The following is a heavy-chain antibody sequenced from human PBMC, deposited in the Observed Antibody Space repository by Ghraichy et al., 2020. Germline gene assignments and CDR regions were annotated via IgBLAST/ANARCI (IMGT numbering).Heavy chain of an antibody. V-gene: IGHV3-13*01. CDR2: IGTAGDT. CDR3: ARDVSSGGGLSGMDV. D-gene: IGHD6-19*01. J-gene: IGHJ6*02. Sequence: GGSLRLSCAASGFTFSSYDMHWVRQATEKGLEWVSAIGTAGDTYYPGSVKGRFTISRENAKNSLFLQMNNLRAGDTAVYYCARDVSSGGGLSGMDVWGQGTTVTVSS. CDR1: GFTFSSYD.